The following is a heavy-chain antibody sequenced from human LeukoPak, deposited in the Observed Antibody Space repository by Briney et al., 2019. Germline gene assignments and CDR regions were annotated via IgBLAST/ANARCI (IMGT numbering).Heavy chain of an antibody. J-gene: IGHJ4*02. D-gene: IGHD1-14*01. CDR2: IYSGGST. CDR3: ARQVTPQAGTT. Sequence: GGSLRLSCETSGFTFSGYGMTWVRQAPGKGLEWVSVIYSGGSTYYADSVKGRFTISRDNSKNTLYLQMNSLRAEDTAVYYCARQVTPQAGTTWGQGTLVTVSS. V-gene: IGHV3-66*04. CDR1: GFTFSGYG.